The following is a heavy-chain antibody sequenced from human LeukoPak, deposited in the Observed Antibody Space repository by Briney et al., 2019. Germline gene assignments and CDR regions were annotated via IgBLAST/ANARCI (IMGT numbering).Heavy chain of an antibody. CDR3: ARGGCGGGNCYSGTGWFES. J-gene: IGHJ5*01. V-gene: IGHV3-11*05. Sequence: TPGGSLRLSCEASGFLFHDYYMSWVRQAPGKGLEWIAYITSESIPQYADSVRGRFTISRDNAQSSVSLQMDSLRAEDTAVYYCARGGCGGGNCYSGTGWFESWGQGALVIVST. CDR2: ITSESIP. CDR1: GFLFHDYY. D-gene: IGHD2-21*02.